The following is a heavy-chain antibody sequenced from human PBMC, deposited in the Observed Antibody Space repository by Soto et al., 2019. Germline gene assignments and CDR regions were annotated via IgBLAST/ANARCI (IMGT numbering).Heavy chain of an antibody. Sequence: QMQLQESGPGLVRPSETLSLTCTVSNGSISSPIYYWGWIRQPPGKGLEWIGSIHQTGSTYYNPSLRGRVTISVDTSKNQFSLKLSSVTAADTAMYFCAGRSSLASVQLFFREISNYNWFDPWGQGTLVTVSS. D-gene: IGHD1-1*01. CDR3: AGRSSLASVQLFFREISNYNWFDP. V-gene: IGHV4-39*01. CDR1: NGSISSPIYY. CDR2: IHQTGST. J-gene: IGHJ5*02.